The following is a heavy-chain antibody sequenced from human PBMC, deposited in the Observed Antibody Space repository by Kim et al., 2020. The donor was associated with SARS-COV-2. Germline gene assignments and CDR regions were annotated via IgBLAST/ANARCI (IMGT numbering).Heavy chain of an antibody. CDR2: IYHSGST. J-gene: IGHJ6*02. V-gene: IGHV4-38-2*02. D-gene: IGHD2-15*01. Sequence: SETLSLTCTVSGYSISSGYYWGWIRQPPGKGLEWIGSIYHSGSTYYNPSLKSRVTISVDTSKNQFSLKLSSVTAADTAVYYCARDTVAAAIWPNYYYYYGMDVWGQGTTVTVSS. CDR3: ARDTVAAAIWPNYYYYYGMDV. CDR1: GYSISSGYY.